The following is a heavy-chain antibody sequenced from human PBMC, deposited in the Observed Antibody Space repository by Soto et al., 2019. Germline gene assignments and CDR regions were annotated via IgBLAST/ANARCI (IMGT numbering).Heavy chain of an antibody. V-gene: IGHV3-11*01. Sequence: PGGSLRLSCAASGFTFSDYYMSWIRQAPGKGLEWVSYISSSGSTIYYADSVKGRFTISRGNAKNSLYLQMNSLRAEDTAVYYCARDFRVPIVVVPAAMTSYYYYYGMDVWGQGTTVTVSS. D-gene: IGHD2-2*01. J-gene: IGHJ6*02. CDR2: ISSSGSTI. CDR3: ARDFRVPIVVVPAAMTSYYYYYGMDV. CDR1: GFTFSDYY.